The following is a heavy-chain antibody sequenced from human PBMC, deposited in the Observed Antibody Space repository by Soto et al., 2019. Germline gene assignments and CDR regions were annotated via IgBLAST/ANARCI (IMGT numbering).Heavy chain of an antibody. D-gene: IGHD2-15*01. CDR1: GFTFSSYW. Sequence: GGSLRLSCAASGFTFSSYWMSWVRQAPGKGLEWVANIKQDGSEKYYVDSVKGRFTISRDNAKNSLYLQMNSLRAEDTAVYYCARFGYCSGGSCPDYWGQGTLVTVSS. CDR2: IKQDGSEK. J-gene: IGHJ4*02. V-gene: IGHV3-7*01. CDR3: ARFGYCSGGSCPDY.